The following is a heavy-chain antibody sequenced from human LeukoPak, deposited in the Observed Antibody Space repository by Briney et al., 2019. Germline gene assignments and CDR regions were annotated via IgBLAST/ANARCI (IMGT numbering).Heavy chain of an antibody. CDR3: ARENPSGYYNRPIDY. Sequence: PSETLSLTCAVYGASISSYYWSWIRQPPGKGLEWIGDIYYSGSIKYNPSLKSRVTMSVDTPKNQFSLKLSSVTAADTAIYYCARENPSGYYNRPIDYWGQGTLVTVSS. CDR1: GASISSYY. V-gene: IGHV4-59*01. D-gene: IGHD3-22*01. J-gene: IGHJ4*02. CDR2: IYYSGSI.